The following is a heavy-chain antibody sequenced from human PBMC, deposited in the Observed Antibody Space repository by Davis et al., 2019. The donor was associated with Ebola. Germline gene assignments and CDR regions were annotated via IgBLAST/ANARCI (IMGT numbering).Heavy chain of an antibody. J-gene: IGHJ4*02. CDR2: INHSGST. CDR1: GGSFSDYY. D-gene: IGHD2-15*01. CDR3: ASWIVGEFDY. V-gene: IGHV4-34*01. Sequence: SETLSLTCAVYGGSFSDYYWNWIRQPPGKGLEWIGEINHSGSTNYNPSLKSRVTISVDTSKNQFSLKLSSVTAADTAVYYCASWIVGEFDYWGQGTLVTVSS.